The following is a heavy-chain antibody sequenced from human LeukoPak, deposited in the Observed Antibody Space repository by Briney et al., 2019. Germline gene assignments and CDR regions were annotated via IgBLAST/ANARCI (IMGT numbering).Heavy chain of an antibody. CDR3: ARGLIRDGYNYEDWFDP. Sequence: ASVKVSCKASGYTFTSYDINWVRQAPGQGLEWMGWTNPNSGGTNYAQKFQGRVTMTRDTSISTAYMELSRLRSDDTAVYYCARGLIRDGYNYEDWFDPWGQGTLVTVSS. J-gene: IGHJ5*02. D-gene: IGHD5-24*01. CDR2: TNPNSGGT. CDR1: GYTFTSYD. V-gene: IGHV1-2*02.